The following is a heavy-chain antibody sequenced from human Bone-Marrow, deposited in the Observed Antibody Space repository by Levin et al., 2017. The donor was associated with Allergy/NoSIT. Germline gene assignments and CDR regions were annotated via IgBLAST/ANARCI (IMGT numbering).Heavy chain of an antibody. CDR2: ISWNSGSI. J-gene: IGHJ5*02. D-gene: IGHD6-13*01. Sequence: SLKISCAASGFTFDDYAMHWVRQAPGKGLEWVSGISWNSGSIGYADSVKGRFTISRDNAKNSLYLQMNSLRAEDTALYYCAKDMGPPRIAAAGWFDPWGQGTLVTVSS. V-gene: IGHV3-9*01. CDR3: AKDMGPPRIAAAGWFDP. CDR1: GFTFDDYA.